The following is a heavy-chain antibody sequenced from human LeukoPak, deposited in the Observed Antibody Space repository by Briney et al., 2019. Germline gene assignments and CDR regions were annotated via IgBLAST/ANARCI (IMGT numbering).Heavy chain of an antibody. V-gene: IGHV3-21*01. CDR3: ARVCSSTSCWDY. D-gene: IGHD2-2*01. Sequence: GGSLRLSCAASGFTFSSYSMNWVRQAPGKGLEWVSSISSSSYIYYADSVKGRFTISRDNAKNSLYLQMNSLRAEDTAVYYCARVCSSTSCWDYWGQGTLVTVSS. CDR2: ISSSSYI. J-gene: IGHJ4*02. CDR1: GFTFSSYS.